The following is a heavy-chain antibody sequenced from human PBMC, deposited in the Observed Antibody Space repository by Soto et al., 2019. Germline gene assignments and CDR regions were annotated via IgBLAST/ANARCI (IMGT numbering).Heavy chain of an antibody. V-gene: IGHV5-51*01. CDR3: ARHNAGNYGMDV. D-gene: IGHD1-1*01. CDR1: GYSFTSYL. CDR2: IYPGDSDT. J-gene: IGHJ6*02. Sequence: GEALRISCKGSGYSFTSYLIGCVRYMPGKGQEWMGIIYPGDSDTRYSPSFQGQVTISADKSISTAYLQWSSLKASDTAMYYCARHNAGNYGMDVWGQGTAVTVSS.